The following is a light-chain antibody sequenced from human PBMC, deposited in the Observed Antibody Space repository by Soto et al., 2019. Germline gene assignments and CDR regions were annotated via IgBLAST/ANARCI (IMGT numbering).Light chain of an antibody. V-gene: IGKV3-15*01. Sequence: EIVMTQSRATLSVSPGERATLSCRASQSIYSNLAWYQQRPGQPPRLLIYRASTRATDIPARFSGSGSGTEFTLTISSLQSEEFAVYYCQQYHNLWTFGQGTKVEIK. CDR2: RAS. J-gene: IGKJ1*01. CDR1: QSIYSN. CDR3: QQYHNLWT.